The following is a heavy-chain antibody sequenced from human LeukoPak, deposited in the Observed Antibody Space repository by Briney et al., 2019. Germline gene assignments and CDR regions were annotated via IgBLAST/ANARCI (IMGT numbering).Heavy chain of an antibody. D-gene: IGHD2-2*01. CDR2: IIPIFGTA. J-gene: IGHJ4*02. V-gene: IGHV1-69*13. Sequence: ASVKVSCKASGGTFSSYAISWVRQAPGQGLEWMGGIIPIFGTANYAQKFQGRVTITADESTSTAYMELSSLRSGDTAVYYCARVGDCSSTSCPDYWGQGTLVTVSS. CDR3: ARVGDCSSTSCPDY. CDR1: GGTFSSYA.